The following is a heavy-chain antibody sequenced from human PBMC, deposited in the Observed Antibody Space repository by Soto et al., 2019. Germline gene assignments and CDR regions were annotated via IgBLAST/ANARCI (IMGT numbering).Heavy chain of an antibody. CDR3: ARSLDD. Sequence: GGSLRLSCAASGFTFSSYWMHWVRQAPGKGLEWAANMNQDGSERYYVDSAKGRFTVSRDNSKNSLYLQMNSLRAEDTAVYYCARSLDDWGQGTTVTVSS. J-gene: IGHJ6*02. CDR2: MNQDGSER. V-gene: IGHV3-7*01. CDR1: GFTFSSYW.